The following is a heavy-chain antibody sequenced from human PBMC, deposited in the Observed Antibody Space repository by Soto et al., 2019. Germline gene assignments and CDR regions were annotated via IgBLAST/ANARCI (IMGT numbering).Heavy chain of an antibody. CDR3: AAGAAVAGNDY. CDR1: GFTFTSSA. V-gene: IGHV1-58*01. CDR2: IVVGSGNT. J-gene: IGHJ4*02. D-gene: IGHD6-19*01. Sequence: SVKVSCKASGFTFTSSAVQWVRQARGQRLEWIGWIVVGSGNTNYAQKFQEGVTITRDMSTSTAYMELSSLRSEDTAVYYCAAGAAVAGNDYWGQGTLVTVSS.